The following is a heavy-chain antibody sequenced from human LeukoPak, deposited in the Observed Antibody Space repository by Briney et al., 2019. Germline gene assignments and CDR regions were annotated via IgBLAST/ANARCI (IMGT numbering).Heavy chain of an antibody. CDR2: MNPNSGNA. D-gene: IGHD4-23*01. CDR1: GYTFTSYD. Sequence: ASVKVSCKASGYTFTSYDLNWVRQATGQGLEWIGWMNPNSGNAGYAQKFQGRVTLTRSTSVSTAYMELRSLTSEDTAVYYCARDYGGNSGWFDPWGQGTLVTVSS. J-gene: IGHJ5*02. CDR3: ARDYGGNSGWFDP. V-gene: IGHV1-8*01.